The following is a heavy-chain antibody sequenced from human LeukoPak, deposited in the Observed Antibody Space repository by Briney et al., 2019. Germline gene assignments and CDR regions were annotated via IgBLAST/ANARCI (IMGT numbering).Heavy chain of an antibody. J-gene: IGHJ5*02. CDR3: ARGQYDFWSGYDVNWFDP. Sequence: PSETLSLTCAVSSGSMRTGLYYWNWIRQPAGKGLEWIGRVYPSGNTDYNPSLESRVTISVDTAKNEFSLKLISVTAADTALYYCARGQYDFWSGYDVNWFDPWGQGTLVTVSS. V-gene: IGHV4-61*02. CDR1: SGSMRTGLYY. CDR2: VYPSGNT. D-gene: IGHD3-3*01.